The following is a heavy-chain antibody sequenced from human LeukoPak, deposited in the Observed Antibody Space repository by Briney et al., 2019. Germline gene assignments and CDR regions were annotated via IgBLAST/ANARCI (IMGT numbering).Heavy chain of an antibody. D-gene: IGHD3-22*01. J-gene: IGHJ4*02. V-gene: IGHV4-39*07. CDR3: ARSSSGYLRYYFDY. CDR1: GGSISSSSYY. CDR2: IYYSGST. Sequence: SETLSLTCTVSGGSISSSSYYWGWIRQPPGKGLEWIGSIYYSGSTYYNPSLKSRVTISVDTSKNQFSLKLSSVIAADRAVYYCARSSSGYLRYYFDYRGQGTLVTVSS.